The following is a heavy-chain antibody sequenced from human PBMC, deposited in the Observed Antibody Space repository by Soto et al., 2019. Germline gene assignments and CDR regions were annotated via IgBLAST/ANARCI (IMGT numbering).Heavy chain of an antibody. V-gene: IGHV3-23*01. D-gene: IGHD2-21*01. CDR2: TSIGGNT. J-gene: IGHJ5*02. Sequence: VGSLRLSCEASGFPFNTYAMAWFRQVPGMGLEWVSTTSIGGNTDLAESVRGRFTVSRDNSKNTLYLQMTNLRVEDAAIYFCARDLRPGLIVPTKSGFDPWGQGTRVTVSS. CDR3: ARDLRPGLIVPTKSGFDP. CDR1: GFPFNTYA.